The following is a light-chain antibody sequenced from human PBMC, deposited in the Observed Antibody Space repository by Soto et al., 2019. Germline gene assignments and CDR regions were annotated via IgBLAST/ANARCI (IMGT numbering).Light chain of an antibody. Sequence: EIVLTQSPGTLSLSPGERATLSCRASQSVSSSYLAWYQQKPGQAPRLLIYGASSRATGIPVRFSGSGSGTEFTLSISSVQSEDFAVFYCQQYNRWPRTFGQGTKV. CDR2: GAS. J-gene: IGKJ1*01. CDR1: QSVSSSY. CDR3: QQYNRWPRT. V-gene: IGKV3-20*01.